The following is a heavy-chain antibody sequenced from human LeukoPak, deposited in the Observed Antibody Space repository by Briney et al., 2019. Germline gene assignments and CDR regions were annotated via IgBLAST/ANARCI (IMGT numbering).Heavy chain of an antibody. Sequence: GASVKVSCKASGYTFTIYGISWVRQAPGQGLEWMGWISAYNGNTNYSQKLQGRVTMTTDTSTSTAYMELRSLRSDDTAVYYCARGAGYYDFWSGYQKYYFDYWGQGTLVTVSS. CDR2: ISAYNGNT. CDR1: GYTFTIYG. J-gene: IGHJ4*02. CDR3: ARGAGYYDFWSGYQKYYFDY. V-gene: IGHV1-18*01. D-gene: IGHD3-3*01.